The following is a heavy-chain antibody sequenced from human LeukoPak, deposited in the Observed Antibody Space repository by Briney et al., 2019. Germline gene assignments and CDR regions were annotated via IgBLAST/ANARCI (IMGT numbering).Heavy chain of an antibody. CDR1: GFTFSRFW. CDR3: ARGRTGWLRRKSYYYYYMDV. V-gene: IGHV3-7*01. Sequence: GGSLRLSCAASGFTFSRFWMSWVRQAPGKGLEWMANIKQDGSEKYYVDSVKGRFTISRDNAKNSLYLQMNSLRAEDTAVYYCARGRTGWLRRKSYYYYYMDVWGKGTTVTVSS. D-gene: IGHD5-12*01. J-gene: IGHJ6*03. CDR2: IKQDGSEK.